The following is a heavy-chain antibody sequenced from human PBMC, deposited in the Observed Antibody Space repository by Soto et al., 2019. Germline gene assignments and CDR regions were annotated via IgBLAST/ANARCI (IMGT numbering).Heavy chain of an antibody. D-gene: IGHD3-3*01. CDR3: ARDRPAAYYDFWSGYPRAPDY. CDR1: GYTFTSYY. V-gene: IGHV1-46*01. CDR2: INPSGGST. Sequence: ASVKVSCKASGYTFTSYYMHWVRQAPGQGLEWMGIINPSGGSTSYAQKFQGRVTMTRDTSTSTVYMELSSLRSEDTAVYYCARDRPAAYYDFWSGYPRAPDYWGQGTLVTVSS. J-gene: IGHJ4*02.